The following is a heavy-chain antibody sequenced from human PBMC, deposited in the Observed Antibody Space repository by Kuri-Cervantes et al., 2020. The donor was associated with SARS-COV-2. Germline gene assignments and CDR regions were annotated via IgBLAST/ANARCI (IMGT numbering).Heavy chain of an antibody. CDR3: ARGFELLRDFDL. J-gene: IGHJ2*01. D-gene: IGHD1-7*01. CDR1: GFTFDDYT. V-gene: IGHV3-43*01. CDR2: ISWDGGST. Sequence: GESLKISCAASGFTFDDYTMYWVRQAPGKGLEWVSLISWDGGSTYYADSVKGRFTISRDNSKNTLYLQMNSLRTEDTAVYYCARGFELLRDFDLWGRGTLVTVSS.